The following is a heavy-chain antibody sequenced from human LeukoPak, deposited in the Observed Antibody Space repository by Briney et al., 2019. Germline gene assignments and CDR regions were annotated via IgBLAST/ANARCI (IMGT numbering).Heavy chain of an antibody. CDR2: ISWNSGSI. Sequence: GRSLRLSCAASGFTFDDYAMHWVRQAPGKGLEGFSGISWNSGSIGYADSVKGRFTISRDNAKNSLYLQMNSLRAGDMALYYCAKDIGHSGSYFSYFDYWGQGTLVTVSS. D-gene: IGHD1-26*01. J-gene: IGHJ4*02. CDR1: GFTFDDYA. CDR3: AKDIGHSGSYFSYFDY. V-gene: IGHV3-9*03.